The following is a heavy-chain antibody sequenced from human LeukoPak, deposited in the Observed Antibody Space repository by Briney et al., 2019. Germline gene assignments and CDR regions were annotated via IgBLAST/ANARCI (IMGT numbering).Heavy chain of an antibody. CDR2: IYSGGST. CDR1: GFTVSSNY. D-gene: IGHD2-2*01. J-gene: IGHJ6*02. Sequence: GGSLRLSCAASGFTVSSNYMSWVRQAPGKGLEWVSVIYSGGSTYYADSVKGRFTISRDNSKNTLYLQMNSLRAEDTAVYYCARDFRDCSSTSCYLYGMDVWGQGTTVTVSS. V-gene: IGHV3-66*01. CDR3: ARDFRDCSSTSCYLYGMDV.